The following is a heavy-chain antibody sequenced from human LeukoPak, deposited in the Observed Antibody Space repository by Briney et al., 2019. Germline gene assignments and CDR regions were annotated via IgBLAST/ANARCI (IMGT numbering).Heavy chain of an antibody. CDR3: ARVHIVATHDY. CDR2: ISSSGSTI. D-gene: IGHD5-12*01. Sequence: PGGSLRLSCAASGFTFRSYEMNWVRQAPGKGLEWVSYISSSGSTIYYADSVKGRFTISRDNAKNSLYLQMNSLRAEDTAVYYCARVHIVATHDYWGQGTLVTVSS. V-gene: IGHV3-48*03. CDR1: GFTFRSYE. J-gene: IGHJ4*02.